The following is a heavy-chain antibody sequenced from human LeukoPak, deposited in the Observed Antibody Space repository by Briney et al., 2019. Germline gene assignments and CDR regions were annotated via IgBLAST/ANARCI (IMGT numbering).Heavy chain of an antibody. CDR3: AKDYGSSWYTYYFDY. CDR1: GFTFDDYA. V-gene: IGHV3-9*01. Sequence: GRSLRLSCAAAGFTFDDYAMHWVRQAPGKGLEWVSGISWNSGSIGYADSVKGRFTISRDNAKNSMYLQMNSLRAEDTALYYCAKDYGSSWYTYYFDYWGQGTLVTVSS. J-gene: IGHJ4*02. D-gene: IGHD6-13*01. CDR2: ISWNSGSI.